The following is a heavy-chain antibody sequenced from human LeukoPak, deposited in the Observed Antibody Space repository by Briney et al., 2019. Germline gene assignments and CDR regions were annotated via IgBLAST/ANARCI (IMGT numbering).Heavy chain of an antibody. CDR2: INHSGST. D-gene: IGHD3-10*01. CDR1: GGSFSGYY. Sequence: KPSETLSLTCAVYGGSFSGYYWSWIRQPPGKGLEWIGEINHSGSTNYNPSLKSRVTISVDTSKNQFSLKLSSVTAADTAVYYCARAVGNYYGSGSYSPAQRFDPWGQGTLVTVSS. CDR3: ARAVGNYYGSGSYSPAQRFDP. V-gene: IGHV4-34*01. J-gene: IGHJ5*02.